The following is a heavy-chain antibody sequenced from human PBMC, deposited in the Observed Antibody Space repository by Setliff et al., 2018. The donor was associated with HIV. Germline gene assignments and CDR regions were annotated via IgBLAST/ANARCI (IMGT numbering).Heavy chain of an antibody. Sequence: ASVKVSCKASGYTFTGNYIHWVRQAPGQGLEWMGWINPNSGGTNYEQKFQGRVTMTRDTYISTAYMELSSLRSEDTAVYYCASHQAPYDGSSGSNTNWYFGIWGRRTLVTASS. V-gene: IGHV1-2*02. J-gene: IGHJ2*01. CDR1: GYTFTGNY. CDR3: ASHQAPYDGSSGSNTNWYFGI. CDR2: INPNSGGT. D-gene: IGHD3-22*01.